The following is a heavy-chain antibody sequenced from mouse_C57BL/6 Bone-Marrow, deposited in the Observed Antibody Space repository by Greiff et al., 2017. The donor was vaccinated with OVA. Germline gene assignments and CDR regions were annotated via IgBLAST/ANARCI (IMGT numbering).Heavy chain of an antibody. D-gene: IGHD1-1*01. CDR1: GYAFSSSG. CDR2: IYPGDGDT. V-gene: IGHV1-80*01. Sequence: QVQLKGSGAERGKPGASVKISCKPSGYAFSSSGMNGGRQGPGKGLEWIGQIYPGDGDTNYTGKFKGKATLTADKSSSTAYMQLSSLTSEDSAVYFCARAGSSPLDGFDYWGQGTTLTVSS. CDR3: ARAGSSPLDGFDY. J-gene: IGHJ2*01.